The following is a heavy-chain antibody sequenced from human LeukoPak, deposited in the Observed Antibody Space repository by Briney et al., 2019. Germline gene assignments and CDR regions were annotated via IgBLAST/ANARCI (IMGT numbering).Heavy chain of an antibody. J-gene: IGHJ5*02. V-gene: IGHV1-18*01. D-gene: IGHD3-10*01. Sequence: ASVKVSCKASGYTFTSYGISWVRQAPGQGLEWMGWISAYNGNTNYAQKLQGRVTMTTDTSTSTAYMELRSLRSDDTAVYYCARDSGRNYYGSGSYPGGWFDPWGQGTLVTVSS. CDR3: ARDSGRNYYGSGSYPGGWFDP. CDR1: GYTFTSYG. CDR2: ISAYNGNT.